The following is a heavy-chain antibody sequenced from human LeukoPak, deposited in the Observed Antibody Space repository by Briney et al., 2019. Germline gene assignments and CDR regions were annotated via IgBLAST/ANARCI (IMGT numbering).Heavy chain of an antibody. CDR1: GFTFSIYW. CDR3: ARARGPIGYSYYFDY. J-gene: IGHJ4*02. D-gene: IGHD3-22*01. CDR2: IKSDGSEK. Sequence: GGSLRLSCAASGFTFSIYWMSWVRQAPGKGLEWVANIKSDGSEKSYVDSVKGRFTISRDNAKNSLYLQMNSLRAEDTALYYCARARGPIGYSYYFDYWGQGTLVTVSS. V-gene: IGHV3-7*03.